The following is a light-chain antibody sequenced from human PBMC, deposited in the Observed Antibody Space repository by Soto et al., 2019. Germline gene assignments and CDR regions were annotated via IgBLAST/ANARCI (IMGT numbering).Light chain of an antibody. CDR1: QSMSNY. Sequence: DIQMTQSPSSLSASVGDRVTITCRASQSMSNYLNWYQQKPGKAPKLLIYAASTLQSGVPSRFSGSGSGTDFTLTINSLQPEDFATYFCQQSYRSPPTFGQGTKVEIK. CDR2: AAS. CDR3: QQSYRSPPT. J-gene: IGKJ1*01. V-gene: IGKV1-39*01.